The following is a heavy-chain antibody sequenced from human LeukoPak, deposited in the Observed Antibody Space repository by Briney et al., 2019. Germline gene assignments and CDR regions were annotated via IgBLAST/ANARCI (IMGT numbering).Heavy chain of an antibody. Sequence: PSETLSLTCNVSGASMGSDSYSWVWLRQPPGKALEWIGGVYYSGSTYYTPSLKSRVTISVDMSRNHFSPRLNSVAAADTAVYYCARRYKDMVVVPAVFYFDYWGRGILVTVSS. J-gene: IGHJ4*02. CDR1: GASMGSDSYS. V-gene: IGHV4-39*02. CDR3: ARRYKDMVVVPAVFYFDY. CDR2: VYYSGST. D-gene: IGHD2-2*01.